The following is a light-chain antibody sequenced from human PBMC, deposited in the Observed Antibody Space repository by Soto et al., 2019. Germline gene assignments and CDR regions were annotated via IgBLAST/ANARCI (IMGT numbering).Light chain of an antibody. CDR2: KAS. J-gene: IGKJ1*01. V-gene: IGKV1-5*03. CDR1: QSISTW. Sequence: DIQMTQSPSTLSASVGDRVTITCRASQSISTWLAWYQQKPGKVPKFLIYKASNLETGVPSRFSGSGSGTEFTLTISSLQPDDFGTYYCQQYSTYPTFGQGTKVDI. CDR3: QQYSTYPT.